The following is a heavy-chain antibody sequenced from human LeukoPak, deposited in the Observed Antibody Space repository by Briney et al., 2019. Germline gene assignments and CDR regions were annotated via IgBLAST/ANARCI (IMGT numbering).Heavy chain of an antibody. CDR2: IYSGCST. J-gene: IGHJ4*02. Sequence: GGSLRLSCAASEFSVGSNYMTWVRQAPGKGLEWVSLIYSGCSTYYADSVKGRFTIPRDNSKNTLYLQMNSLRAEDTAVYYCAGGPSGYHNTGGQGTLVTV. D-gene: IGHD5-12*01. V-gene: IGHV3-66*01. CDR3: AGGPSGYHNT. CDR1: EFSVGSNY.